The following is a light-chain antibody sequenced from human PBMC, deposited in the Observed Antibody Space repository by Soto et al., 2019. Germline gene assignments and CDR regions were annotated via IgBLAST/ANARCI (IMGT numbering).Light chain of an antibody. CDR2: DAS. V-gene: IGKV3-11*01. Sequence: EILVTQSPATLSLSPGERATLSCRASQSVSIYLAWYQQTPGQAPRPLIXDASNRATGIPAMFSGSRSGTDFTRTISSLEPEDSAVYYGQQRSNSPPRITFGQGTRLEIK. CDR3: QQRSNSPPRIT. CDR1: QSVSIY. J-gene: IGKJ5*01.